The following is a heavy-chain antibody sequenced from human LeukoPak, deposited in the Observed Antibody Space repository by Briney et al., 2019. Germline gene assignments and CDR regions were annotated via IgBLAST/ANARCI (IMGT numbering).Heavy chain of an antibody. CDR3: ARGDRFGSYYYYMDV. D-gene: IGHD3-16*01. CDR2: MNPNSGNT. Sequence: ASVEVSCKASGYTFTSYDINWVRQATGQGLEWMGWMNPNSGNTGYAQKFQGRVTITRNTSISTAYMELSSLRSEDTAVYYCARGDRFGSYYYYMDVWGKGTTVTVSS. J-gene: IGHJ6*03. V-gene: IGHV1-8*03. CDR1: GYTFTSYD.